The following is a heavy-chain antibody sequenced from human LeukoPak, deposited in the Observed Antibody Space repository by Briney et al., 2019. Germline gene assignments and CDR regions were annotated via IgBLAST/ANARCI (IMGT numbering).Heavy chain of an antibody. CDR2: ISSSGSTI. V-gene: IGHV3-48*04. J-gene: IGHJ4*02. Sequence: GGSLRLSCAASGFILSNYGIHWVRQAPGKGLEWVSYISSSGSTIYYADSVKGRFTISRENAKNTLYLQMNSLSAEDTAVYYCARGTAVAGTDYWGQGTLVTVSS. CDR3: ARGTAVAGTDY. D-gene: IGHD6-19*01. CDR1: GFILSNYG.